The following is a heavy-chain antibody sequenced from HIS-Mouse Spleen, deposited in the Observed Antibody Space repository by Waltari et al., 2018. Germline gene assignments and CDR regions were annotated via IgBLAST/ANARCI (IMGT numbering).Heavy chain of an antibody. CDR2: IYYSGST. CDR3: AREIPYSSSWYDWYFDL. D-gene: IGHD6-13*01. V-gene: IGHV4-39*07. CDR1: GGSISSSSYD. Sequence: QLQLQESGPGLVKPSETLSLTCTVSGGSISSSSYDWGWSRQPPGKGLAGIGSIYYSGSTYYNPSIKRRVTISVDTSKNQFSMKLSSVTAADTAVYYCAREIPYSSSWYDWYFDLWGRGTLVTVSS. J-gene: IGHJ2*01.